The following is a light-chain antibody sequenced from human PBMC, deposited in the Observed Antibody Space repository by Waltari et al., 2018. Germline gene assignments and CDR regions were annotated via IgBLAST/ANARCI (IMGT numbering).Light chain of an antibody. J-gene: IGKJ1*01. CDR1: QSISFW. CDR3: LQYNTYWT. Sequence: DIQMAQSPSTLSASVGDRVTSTCRASQSISFWLAWYQQKPGKAPKLLITAASRLESGVPSRFSGRGSGTEFALTISSLQPDDFATYYCLQYNTYWTFGQGTKVEIK. CDR2: AAS. V-gene: IGKV1-5*01.